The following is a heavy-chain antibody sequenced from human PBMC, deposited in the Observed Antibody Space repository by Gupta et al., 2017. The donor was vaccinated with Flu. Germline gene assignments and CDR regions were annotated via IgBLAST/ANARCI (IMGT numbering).Heavy chain of an antibody. V-gene: IGHV4-31*03. CDR3: ARDPGWNYFSM. J-gene: IGHJ4*02. CDR1: GGSISSGGYY. CDR2: IFYSGST. Sequence: QVQLQESGPGTVKPSQTLSLTCTFSGGSISSGGYYWSWIRQHPGKGLEWIGYIFYSGSTYYNPALKSRVTISVDTSKNQFSLKLSSVTAADTAAYYCARDPGWNYFSMWGQGTLVTVSS. D-gene: IGHD1-7*01.